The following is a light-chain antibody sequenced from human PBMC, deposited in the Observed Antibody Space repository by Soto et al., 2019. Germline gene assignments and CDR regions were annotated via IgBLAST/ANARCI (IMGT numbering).Light chain of an antibody. V-gene: IGKV1-27*01. CDR3: QKYDNALYT. CDR2: AAS. CDR1: QDISNY. Sequence: DIPMTQSPSSLSASVGDRVTITCRASQDISNYLAWYQKKPGKVPKLLIYAASTLQSGVPSRFSGSGSGTDFTLTISSLQPGDVATYYCQKYDNALYTFGQGTRLEIK. J-gene: IGKJ5*01.